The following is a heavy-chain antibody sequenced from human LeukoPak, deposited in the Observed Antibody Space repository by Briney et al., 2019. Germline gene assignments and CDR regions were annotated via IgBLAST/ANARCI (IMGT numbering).Heavy chain of an antibody. J-gene: IGHJ3*02. D-gene: IGHD1-26*01. CDR3: ARGSVIVGAKGAFDI. CDR1: GYTFTGYY. Sequence: ASVMVSCKASGYTFTGYYIHWVRQAPGQGLEWMGWINPNSGDTKYAQKFQGRVTMTRDTSISTAYMELTRLTSDDTAVYYCARGSVIVGAKGAFDIWGQGTMVTVSS. V-gene: IGHV1-2*02. CDR2: INPNSGDT.